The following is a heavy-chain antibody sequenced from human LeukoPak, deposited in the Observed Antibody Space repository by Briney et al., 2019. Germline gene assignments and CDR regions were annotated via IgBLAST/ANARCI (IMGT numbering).Heavy chain of an antibody. CDR1: GGTFSIYA. Sequence: SVKVSCKASGGTFSIYAISWVRQAPGQGLEWMGGIIPIFGTANYAQKFQGRVTITADESTSTAYMELSSLRSEDTAVYYCARVAYYYGSGSYFPPSGFDYWGQGTLVTVSS. CDR3: ARVAYYYGSGSYFPPSGFDY. D-gene: IGHD3-10*01. J-gene: IGHJ4*02. CDR2: IIPIFGTA. V-gene: IGHV1-69*13.